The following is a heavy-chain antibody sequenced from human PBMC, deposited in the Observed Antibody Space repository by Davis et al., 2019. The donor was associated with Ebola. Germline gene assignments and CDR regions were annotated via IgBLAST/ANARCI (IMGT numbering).Heavy chain of an antibody. D-gene: IGHD5-24*01. CDR1: GYTFTSYG. CDR3: ARGTDGYNPGGYFDS. J-gene: IGHJ4*02. V-gene: IGHV1-8*02. CDR2: INPNSGDP. Sequence: AASVKVSCKASGYTFTSYGISWVRQAPGQGLEWMGQINPNSGDPAYAQKFQGRVTMTRDTSTSTVYMELSSLKASDTAMYYCARGTDGYNPGGYFDSWGQGTLVTVSS.